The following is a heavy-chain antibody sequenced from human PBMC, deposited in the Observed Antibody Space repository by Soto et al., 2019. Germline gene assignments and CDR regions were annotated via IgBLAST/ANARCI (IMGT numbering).Heavy chain of an antibody. D-gene: IGHD6-19*01. CDR3: AKVRYSSPMGYYYGMDV. CDR1: RVAFSKFI. J-gene: IGHJ6*02. CDR2: IIPIFGTA. V-gene: IGHV1-69*13. Sequence: SVKVSCKASRVAFSKFIVTWVRQAPGLGLEWVGGIIPIFGTANYAQKFQGRVTITADESTSTSYMEVNNLRSEDTAVYYCAKVRYSSPMGYYYGMDVWGQGTTVTAP.